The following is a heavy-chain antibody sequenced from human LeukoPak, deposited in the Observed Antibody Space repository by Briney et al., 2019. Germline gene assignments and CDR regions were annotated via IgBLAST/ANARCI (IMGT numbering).Heavy chain of an antibody. J-gene: IGHJ4*02. CDR2: ISTSGSNI. V-gene: IGHV3-48*03. CDR3: ARRFDS. Sequence: GGSLRLSCAVSGFTVSSFEMNWVRQAPGKGLEWVSYISTSGSNICYADSVKGRFTISRDNAKNSLYLQMDSLRAEDTAVYYCARRFDSWGQGTLVTVSS. CDR1: GFTVSSFE.